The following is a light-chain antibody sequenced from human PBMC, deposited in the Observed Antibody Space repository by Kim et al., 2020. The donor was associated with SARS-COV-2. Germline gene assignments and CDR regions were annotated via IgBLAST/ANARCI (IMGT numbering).Light chain of an antibody. J-gene: IGKJ5*01. V-gene: IGKV1-5*03. Sequence: DIQMTQSPSTLSASVGDRVTITCRASQSFSGWLAWYQQKPGKVPKLLIYKTSILESGVPSRFSGSGSGTEFTLTISSLQPDDFATYYCQQYNNFPITCGQGTRLEIK. CDR2: KTS. CDR1: QSFSGW. CDR3: QQYNNFPIT.